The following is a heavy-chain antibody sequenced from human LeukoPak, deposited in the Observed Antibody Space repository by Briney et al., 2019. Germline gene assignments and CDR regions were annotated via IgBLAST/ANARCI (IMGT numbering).Heavy chain of an antibody. Sequence: GRSLRLSCAASGFTFSSYAMHWVRQAPGKGLEWVAVISYDGSNKYYADSVKGRFTISRDNSKNTLYLQMNSLRAEDTAAYYCARESGGWGILYYFDYWGQGTLVTVSS. CDR1: GFTFSSYA. V-gene: IGHV3-30-3*01. CDR2: ISYDGSNK. J-gene: IGHJ4*02. CDR3: ARESGGWGILYYFDY. D-gene: IGHD2-15*01.